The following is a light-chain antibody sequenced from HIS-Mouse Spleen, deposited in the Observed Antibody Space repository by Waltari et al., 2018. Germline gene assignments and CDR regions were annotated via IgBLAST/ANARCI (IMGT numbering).Light chain of an antibody. Sequence: DIQMTQSPSTLSASVGDRVTITCRASQSISSWLAWYQQKPGKAPKLLIYKASSLESGVPSMFSCSGSGTEFTLTISSLQPDDFATYYCQQYNSYWTFGQGTKVEIK. CDR3: QQYNSYWT. V-gene: IGKV1-5*03. J-gene: IGKJ1*01. CDR2: KAS. CDR1: QSISSW.